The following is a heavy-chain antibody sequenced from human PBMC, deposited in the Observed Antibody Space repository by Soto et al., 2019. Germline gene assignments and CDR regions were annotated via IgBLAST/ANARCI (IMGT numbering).Heavy chain of an antibody. J-gene: IGHJ3*02. CDR2: IYPGDSDT. CDR3: ARNSGYDRDAFDI. D-gene: IGHD5-12*01. CDR1: GYSFTSYW. Sequence: HGESLKISCKGSGYSFTSYWIGWVRQMPGKGLEWMGIIYPGDSDTRYSPSFQGQVTISADKSIGTAYLQWSSLKASDTAMYYCARNSGYDRDAFDIRGQGTMVTVSS. V-gene: IGHV5-51*01.